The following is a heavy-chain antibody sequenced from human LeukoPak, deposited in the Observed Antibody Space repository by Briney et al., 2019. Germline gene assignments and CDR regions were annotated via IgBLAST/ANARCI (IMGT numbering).Heavy chain of an antibody. Sequence: SVKVSCKASGGTFSSYTISWVRQAPGQGLEWMGRIIPILGIANYAQKFQGRVTITADKSTSTAYMELSSLRSEDTAVYYCTPGAGATNGIGDYWGQGTLVTVSS. V-gene: IGHV1-69*02. CDR2: IIPILGIA. D-gene: IGHD1-26*01. J-gene: IGHJ4*02. CDR1: GGTFSSYT. CDR3: TPGAGATNGIGDY.